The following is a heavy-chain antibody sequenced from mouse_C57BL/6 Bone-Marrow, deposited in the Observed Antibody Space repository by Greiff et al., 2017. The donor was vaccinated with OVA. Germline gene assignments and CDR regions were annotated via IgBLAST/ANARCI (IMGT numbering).Heavy chain of an antibody. CDR2: IRSKSSNYAT. D-gene: IGHD2-1*01. V-gene: IGHV10-3*01. CDR3: VRDGNYVRYYAMDY. CDR1: GFTFNTYA. Sequence: DVKLVESGGGLVQPKGSLKLSCAASGFTFNTYAMHWVRQAPGKGLEWVARIRSKSSNYATYYADSVKDRFTISRDDSQSMLYLQMNNLKTEDTAMYYCVRDGNYVRYYAMDYWGQGTSVTVSS. J-gene: IGHJ4*01.